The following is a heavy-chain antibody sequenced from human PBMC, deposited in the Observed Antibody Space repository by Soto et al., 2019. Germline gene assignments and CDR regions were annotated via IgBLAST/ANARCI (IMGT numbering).Heavy chain of an antibody. CDR1: GFTFSSYG. CDR2: IIYDGSTK. J-gene: IGHJ4*02. CDR3: AKDRMVAGVRGYFDY. V-gene: IGHV3-30*18. Sequence: QVQLVESGGGVVQPGRSLRLSCAASGFTFSSYGMHWVRQAPGKGLEWVAVIIYDGSTKYYADSVKGLFTISRDNSKSTLYLQMNSLRAEDTAVYYCAKDRMVAGVRGYFDYWGQGTLVTVSS. D-gene: IGHD3-10*01.